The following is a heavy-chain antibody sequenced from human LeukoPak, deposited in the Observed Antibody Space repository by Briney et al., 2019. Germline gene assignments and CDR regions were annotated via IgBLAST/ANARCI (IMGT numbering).Heavy chain of an antibody. D-gene: IGHD3-16*02. Sequence: SETLSLTCGVYGGSFSGYFWSWIRQTPGTGLEWIGDINHGGTTNYNPPLKSRVTISVDTSKNHYSLKMNSVTAADTAVYYCASGVTFGGVISYYFDYWGQGTLVTVSS. CDR3: ASGVTFGGVISYYFDY. V-gene: IGHV4-34*01. J-gene: IGHJ4*02. CDR2: INHGGTT. CDR1: GGSFSGYF.